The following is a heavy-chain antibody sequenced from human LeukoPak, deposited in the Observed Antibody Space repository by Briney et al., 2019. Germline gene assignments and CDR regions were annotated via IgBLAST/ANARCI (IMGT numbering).Heavy chain of an antibody. CDR1: GFTFSRYW. CDR3: TRGYPIFDY. CDR2: INTDGSST. D-gene: IGHD3-16*02. V-gene: IGHV3-74*01. J-gene: IGHJ4*02. Sequence: PGGSLRLSCAASGFTFSRYWMHWVRQAPGKGLVWVSRINTDGSSTSYADSVKGRFTISRDKAKNTLYLQMNSLRVEDTAVYYCTRGYPIFDYWGQGTLVTVSS.